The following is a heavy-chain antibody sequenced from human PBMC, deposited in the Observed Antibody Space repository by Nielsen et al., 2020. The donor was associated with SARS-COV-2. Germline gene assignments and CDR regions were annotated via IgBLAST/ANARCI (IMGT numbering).Heavy chain of an antibody. D-gene: IGHD6-19*01. CDR2: IHYTGST. CDR1: GGSMSNSNYY. V-gene: IGHV4-39*01. J-gene: IGHJ4*02. CDR3: AGQSRWLANFTY. Sequence: SETLSLTCTVSGGSMSNSNYYWGWIRQPPGRGLEWIGGIHYTGSTYYNPSLTSRATISVDTSKNQFSLRLSSVTAADTAVYYCAGQSRWLANFTYWGQGTLVTVSS.